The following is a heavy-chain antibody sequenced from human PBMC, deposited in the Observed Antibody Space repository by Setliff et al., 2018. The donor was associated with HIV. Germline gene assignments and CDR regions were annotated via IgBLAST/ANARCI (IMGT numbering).Heavy chain of an antibody. D-gene: IGHD6-6*01. J-gene: IGHJ3*02. Sequence: PGGSLRLSCTASGFTFGDYAMSWVRQAPGKGLEWVGFIRSKAYGGTTEYAASVKGRFTISRDDSKSIAYLQMNSLKTEDTAVYYCTRALSSTPAFDIWGQGTMVTVSS. CDR1: GFTFGDYA. CDR2: IRSKAYGGTT. CDR3: TRALSSTPAFDI. V-gene: IGHV3-49*04.